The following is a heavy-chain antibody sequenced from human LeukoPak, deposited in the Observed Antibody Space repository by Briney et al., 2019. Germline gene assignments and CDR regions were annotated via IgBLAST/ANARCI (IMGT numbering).Heavy chain of an antibody. D-gene: IGHD3-10*01. CDR2: ISGNGGRT. J-gene: IGHJ4*02. V-gene: IGHV3-23*01. CDR1: GFTFNNYA. CDR3: AKEQTSSGYFDY. Sequence: GGSLRLSCAASGFTFNNYAMSWVRQAPGKGLEWVAAISGNGGRTYYRDSVKGRFTISRDNPKNTLYLLVNSLSAEDTALYYCAKEQTSSGYFDYWGQGTLVTVSS.